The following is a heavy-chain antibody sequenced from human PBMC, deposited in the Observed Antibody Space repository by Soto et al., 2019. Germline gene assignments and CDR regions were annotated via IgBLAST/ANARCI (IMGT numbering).Heavy chain of an antibody. CDR3: KKEWGMGGGYRHY. J-gene: IGHJ4*01. CDR2: ITGSGGST. Sequence: GSLRHPYAAAGLNFRTYGMICVSQDPGKGLEWVSVITGSGGSTYYADSVKGRFTISRDNSKNTLYLQMNSLRAEDTALYYWKKEWGMGGGYRHYWGHGILVSVS. CDR1: GLNFRTYG. D-gene: IGHD3-16*01. V-gene: IGHV3-23*01.